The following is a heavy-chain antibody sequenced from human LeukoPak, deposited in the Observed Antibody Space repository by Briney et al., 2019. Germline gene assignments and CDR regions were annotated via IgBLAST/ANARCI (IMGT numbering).Heavy chain of an antibody. CDR1: GASVNTYY. CDR2: MFYSGNS. J-gene: IGHJ4*02. D-gene: IGHD2-21*01. Sequence: PSETLSHTRTVSGASVNTYYWSWIRQPPGKGLEWIGYMFYSGNSNYSPSLKSRVTISVDTSKNQLSLKVRSVTAADTAVYYCARAGTCWAFDYWGKGTLVTVSS. V-gene: IGHV4-59*02. CDR3: ARAGTCWAFDY.